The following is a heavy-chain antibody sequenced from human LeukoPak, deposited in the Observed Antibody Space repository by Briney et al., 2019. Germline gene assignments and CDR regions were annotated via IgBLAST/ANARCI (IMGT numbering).Heavy chain of an antibody. CDR1: GYTLTELS. CDR2: FDPEDGET. Sequence: ASVKVSCKVSGYTLTELSMHWVRQAPGKGLEWMGGFDPEDGETIYAQKFQGRVTMTEDTSTDTAYMELSSLRSEDTAVYYCATVFSPVRYCSSTSCYRYAFDIWGQGTMVTVSS. J-gene: IGHJ3*02. CDR3: ATVFSPVRYCSSTSCYRYAFDI. V-gene: IGHV1-24*01. D-gene: IGHD2-2*02.